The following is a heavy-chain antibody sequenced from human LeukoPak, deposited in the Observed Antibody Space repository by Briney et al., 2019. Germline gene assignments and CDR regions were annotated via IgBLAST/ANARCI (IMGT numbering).Heavy chain of an antibody. CDR2: MNPNSCNT. CDR3: ARHYYYYYYMDV. J-gene: IGHJ6*03. Sequence: ASVKVSCKASGYTFTSYDINWVRQATGQGLEWMGWMNPNSCNTGYAQKFQGRVTMTRNTSISTAYMELSSLRSEDTAVYYCARHYYYYYYMDVWGKGTTVTVSS. CDR1: GYTFTSYD. V-gene: IGHV1-8*01.